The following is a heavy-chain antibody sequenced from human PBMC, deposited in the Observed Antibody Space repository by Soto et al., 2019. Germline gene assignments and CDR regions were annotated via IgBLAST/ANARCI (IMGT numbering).Heavy chain of an antibody. CDR1: GFTFSDYY. Sequence: QVQLVESGGGLVKPGGSLRLSCAASGFTFSDYYMTWIRQAPGKGLEWLSYISSGGGLIYYAASVKGRFTISRDNAKNSLYLQMNGLRAEDTAVYYCARDRYDVWSGSEHYGMDVWGQGTTVTVSS. J-gene: IGHJ6*02. CDR2: ISSGGGLI. D-gene: IGHD3-3*01. CDR3: ARDRYDVWSGSEHYGMDV. V-gene: IGHV3-11*01.